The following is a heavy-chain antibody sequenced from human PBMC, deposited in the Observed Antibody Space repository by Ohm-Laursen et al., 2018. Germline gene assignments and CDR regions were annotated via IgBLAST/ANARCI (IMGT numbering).Heavy chain of an antibody. V-gene: IGHV3-9*01. CDR3: AKTGQSVGYFDY. Sequence: SLRLSCTASGFTFNSYNMAWVRQAPGKGLEWVSGISWNSGSIGYADSVKGRFTISRDNAKNSLYLQMNSLRAEDTALYYCAKTGQSVGYFDYWGQGTLVTVSS. CDR2: ISWNSGSI. D-gene: IGHD4-11*01. J-gene: IGHJ4*02. CDR1: GFTFNSYN.